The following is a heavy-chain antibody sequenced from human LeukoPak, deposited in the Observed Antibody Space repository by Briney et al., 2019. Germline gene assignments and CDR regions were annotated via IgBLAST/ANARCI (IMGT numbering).Heavy chain of an antibody. CDR3: ARAKGSSSGGNFDY. J-gene: IGHJ4*02. Sequence: ASVNVSCKASVGTFSSYAISWVRQAPGQGLEWMGGIIPIFGTANYAQKFQGRVTITADESTSTAYMELSSLRSEDTAVYYCARAKGSSSGGNFDYWGQGTLVTVSS. V-gene: IGHV1-69*13. D-gene: IGHD6-6*01. CDR1: VGTFSSYA. CDR2: IIPIFGTA.